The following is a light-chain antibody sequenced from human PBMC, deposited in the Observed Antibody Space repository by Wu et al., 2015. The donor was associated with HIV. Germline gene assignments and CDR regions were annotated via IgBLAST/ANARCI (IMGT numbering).Light chain of an antibody. CDR1: QSVSSSY. V-gene: IGKV3-20*01. CDR3: QQYGGSPLYS. J-gene: IGKJ2*03. Sequence: EIVLTQFPVTLSLSPGERATLSCRASQSVSSSYLAWYQQKPGQAPRLLIYGASNRATGIPDRFSGSGSGTDFTLTISRLEPEDFAMYYCQQYGGSPLYSFGQGTKLEIK. CDR2: GAS.